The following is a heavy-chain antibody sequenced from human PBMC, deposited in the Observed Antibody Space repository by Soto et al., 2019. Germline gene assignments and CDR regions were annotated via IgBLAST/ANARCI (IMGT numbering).Heavy chain of an antibody. D-gene: IGHD6-19*01. CDR1: GFIFRSYG. J-gene: IGHJ4*02. CDR3: AKQGLEVAGTDYFDY. Sequence: QVQLVESGGGVVQPGKSLRLSCAAAGFIFRSYGVHWVRQAPGKGLEWVAVISHDGSNAYYADAVNGRFTISRDNAKNTVYLQMHSLRAEDTAVYYCAKQGLEVAGTDYFDYWGQGALVTVAS. CDR2: ISHDGSNA. V-gene: IGHV3-30*18.